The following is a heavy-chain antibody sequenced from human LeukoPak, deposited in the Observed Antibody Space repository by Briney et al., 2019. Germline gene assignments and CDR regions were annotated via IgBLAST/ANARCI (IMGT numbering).Heavy chain of an antibody. V-gene: IGHV3-23*01. Sequence: GGSLRLSCAASGFTFSSYAMSWVRQAPGKGLEWVSAISGSGGSTYYADSVKGRFTISRDNSKNTLYLQMNSLRAEDMAVYYCAAIDRVYYYYGMDVWGQGTTVTVSS. CDR2: ISGSGGST. CDR1: GFTFSSYA. D-gene: IGHD3-22*01. J-gene: IGHJ6*02. CDR3: AAIDRVYYYYGMDV.